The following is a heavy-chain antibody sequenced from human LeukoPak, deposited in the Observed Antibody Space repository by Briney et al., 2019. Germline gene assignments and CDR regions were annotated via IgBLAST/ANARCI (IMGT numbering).Heavy chain of an antibody. CDR1: GYTFTSYG. CDR2: ISAYNGNT. V-gene: IGHV1-18*01. D-gene: IGHD2-2*01. Sequence: ASVKVSCTASGYTFTSYGISWVRQAPGQGLEWMGWISAYNGNTNYAQKLQGRVTMTTDTSTSTAYMELRSLRSDDTAVYYCARVVYDIVVVPAAPWGQGTLVTVSS. CDR3: ARVVYDIVVVPAAP. J-gene: IGHJ5*02.